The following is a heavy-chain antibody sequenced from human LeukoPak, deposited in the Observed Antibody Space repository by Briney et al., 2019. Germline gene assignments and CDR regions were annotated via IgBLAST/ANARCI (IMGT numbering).Heavy chain of an antibody. CDR2: ISSSSSYI. D-gene: IGHD7-27*01. CDR3: ARGHTGDPLDY. CDR1: GFTFSSYA. V-gene: IGHV3-21*01. Sequence: PGGSLRLSCAASGFTFSSYAMHWVRQAPGKGLEWVSSISSSSSYIYYADSVKGRFTISKDNAKNSLFLLMNSLRAEDTAIYYCARGHTGDPLDYWGQGTLVTVSS. J-gene: IGHJ4*02.